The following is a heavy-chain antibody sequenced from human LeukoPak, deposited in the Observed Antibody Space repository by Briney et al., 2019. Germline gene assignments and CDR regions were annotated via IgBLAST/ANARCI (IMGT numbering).Heavy chain of an antibody. V-gene: IGHV4-31*03. J-gene: IGHJ4*02. CDR1: GGSLSSGGYY. CDR3: ARAGDYYDSSGYPYYFDY. D-gene: IGHD3-22*01. CDR2: IYYSGST. Sequence: SQTLSLTCTVSGGSLSSGGYYWSWIRQHPGTGLEWIGYIYYSGSTYYNPSLKSRVTISVDTSKNQFSLKLSSVTAADTAVYYCARAGDYYDSSGYPYYFDYWGQGTLVTVSS.